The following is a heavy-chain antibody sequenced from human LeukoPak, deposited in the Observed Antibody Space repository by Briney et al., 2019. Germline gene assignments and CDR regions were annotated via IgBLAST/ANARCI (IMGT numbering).Heavy chain of an antibody. CDR2: ISGSAGST. D-gene: IGHD1-26*01. CDR3: AKLLVGATAADY. Sequence: GGSLRLSCAASGFTFSSYAMSWVRQAPGKGLEWVSAISGSAGSTYYADSVKGRFTISRDNSKNTLYLQMNSLRAEDTAVYYCAKLLVGATAADYWGQGTLVTVSS. CDR1: GFTFSSYA. V-gene: IGHV3-23*01. J-gene: IGHJ4*02.